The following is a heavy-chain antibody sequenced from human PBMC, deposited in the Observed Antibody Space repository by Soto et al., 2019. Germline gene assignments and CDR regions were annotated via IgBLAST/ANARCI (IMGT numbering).Heavy chain of an antibody. CDR1: GYSFNTYW. V-gene: IGHV5-51*01. J-gene: IGHJ6*02. Sequence: GESLKISCKASGYSFNTYWIAWVRQMPGKGLEWMGIINPGDSDIRYSPSFQGQVTISADNSISTAYLQWNSLKASDTAMYYCARDEQFYYYYYGMDVWGQGTAVTVSS. CDR2: INPGDSDI. D-gene: IGHD4-4*01. CDR3: ARDEQFYYYYYGMDV.